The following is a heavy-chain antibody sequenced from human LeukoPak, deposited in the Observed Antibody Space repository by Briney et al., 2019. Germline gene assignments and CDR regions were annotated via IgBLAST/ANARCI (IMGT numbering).Heavy chain of an antibody. CDR3: AREWLVGADYNWFDP. Sequence: PGGSLRLSCAASGFTFSSYWMHWVRQAPGKGLVWVSRINSDGSSTSYADSVKGRFTISRDNAKNTLYLQMNSLRAEDTAVYYCAREWLVGADYNWFDPWGQGTLVTVSS. D-gene: IGHD6-19*01. CDR2: INSDGSST. V-gene: IGHV3-74*01. J-gene: IGHJ5*02. CDR1: GFTFSSYW.